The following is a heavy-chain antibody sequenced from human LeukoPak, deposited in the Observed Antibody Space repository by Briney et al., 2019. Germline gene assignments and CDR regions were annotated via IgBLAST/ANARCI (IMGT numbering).Heavy chain of an antibody. CDR2: INPSGGST. CDR3: ARGDLVGATSY. Sequence: ASVKVSCKASGYTFTSYDINWVRQAPGQGLEWMGIINPSGGSTSYAQKFQGRVTMTRDTSTSTVYMELSSLRSEDTAVYYCARGDLVGATSYWGQGTLVTVSS. CDR1: GYTFTSYD. J-gene: IGHJ4*02. V-gene: IGHV1-46*01. D-gene: IGHD1-26*01.